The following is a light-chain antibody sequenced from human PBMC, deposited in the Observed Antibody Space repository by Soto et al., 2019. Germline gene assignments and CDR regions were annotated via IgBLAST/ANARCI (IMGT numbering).Light chain of an antibody. Sequence: QSALTQPASVSGSPGQSITISCTGTSSDVGGFNYVSWYQQHPAKAPKLMIYEVSNRPSGVSNRFSGSKSGNTASLTISGLQAEDEADYYCSSYTSSSTLVFGGGTKLT. CDR3: SSYTSSSTLV. CDR1: SSDVGGFNY. V-gene: IGLV2-14*01. CDR2: EVS. J-gene: IGLJ2*01.